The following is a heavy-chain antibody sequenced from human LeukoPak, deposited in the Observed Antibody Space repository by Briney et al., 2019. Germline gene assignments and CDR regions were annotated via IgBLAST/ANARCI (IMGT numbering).Heavy chain of an antibody. CDR1: GFTFSSYW. Sequence: GSLRLSCAASGFTFSSYWMSWVRQAPGKGLEWVANIKQDGSERYHVDSVKGRFTISRDNAKNSLYLQLNSLRAEDTAVYYCARYHVVVVAATTYYYYGMDVWGQGTTVTVSS. D-gene: IGHD2-15*01. J-gene: IGHJ6*02. CDR3: ARYHVVVVAATTYYYYGMDV. CDR2: IKQDGSER. V-gene: IGHV3-7*03.